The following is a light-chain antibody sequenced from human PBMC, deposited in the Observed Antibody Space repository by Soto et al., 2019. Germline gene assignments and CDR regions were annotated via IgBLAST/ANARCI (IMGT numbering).Light chain of an antibody. Sequence: QAVVTQPPSASGTPGQRVTISCSGSDSNIEDNYVYWYQQLPGTAPKLLIYRNDQRPSGVPDRFSGSRSGTSASLVISGLQAEDEADYYCCSYATYSTVKFGGGTKLTVL. CDR1: DSNIEDNY. CDR2: RND. CDR3: CSYATYSTVK. V-gene: IGLV1-47*01. J-gene: IGLJ2*01.